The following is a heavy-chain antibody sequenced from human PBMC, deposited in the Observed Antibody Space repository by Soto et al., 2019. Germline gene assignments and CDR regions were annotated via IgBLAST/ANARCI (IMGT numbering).Heavy chain of an antibody. V-gene: IGHV3-49*03. CDR2: IRSKAYGGTP. D-gene: IGHD6-19*01. J-gene: IGHJ6*04. CDR3: TRAAVAGTWGVPDV. CDR1: GFTFGEFA. Sequence: GGSLRLSCAASGFTFGEFAMSWFRQAPGKGLEWIGFIRSKAYGGTPEAAASVKGRFTISRDDSKSIAYLQMNSLKTEDTGVYYCTRAAVAGTWGVPDVWGKGTSVTVSS.